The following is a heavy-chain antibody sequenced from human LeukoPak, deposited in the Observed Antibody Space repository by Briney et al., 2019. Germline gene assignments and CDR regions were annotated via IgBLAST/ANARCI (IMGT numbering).Heavy chain of an antibody. CDR3: APLSIPSGEFDY. Sequence: GASLRLSCAASGFTFSNQGMSWVRQAPGKGLEWVSSISGSGGSTYYADSVKGRLTISRDNSKNTLYLQMNTLRAEDTAVYYCAPLSIPSGEFDYWGQGTLVTVSS. D-gene: IGHD2-2*01. V-gene: IGHV3-23*01. CDR2: ISGSGGST. J-gene: IGHJ4*02. CDR1: GFTFSNQG.